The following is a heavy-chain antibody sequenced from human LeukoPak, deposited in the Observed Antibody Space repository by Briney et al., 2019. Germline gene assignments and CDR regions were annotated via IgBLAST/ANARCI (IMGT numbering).Heavy chain of an antibody. CDR3: AKGSGNGYGSGPFDY. CDR1: GFSVSSNY. J-gene: IGHJ4*02. D-gene: IGHD3-10*01. V-gene: IGHV3-53*01. CDR2: IYSGGST. Sequence: PGGSLRLSCAASGFSVSSNYMSWVRQAPGKGLEWVSVIYSGGSTDYADSVKGRFTISRDNSKNTVSLQMSSLRAEDTALYYCAKGSGNGYGSGPFDYWGQGTLVTVSS.